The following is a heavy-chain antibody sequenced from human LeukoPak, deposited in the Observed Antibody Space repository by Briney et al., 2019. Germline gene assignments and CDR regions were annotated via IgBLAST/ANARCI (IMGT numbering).Heavy chain of an antibody. V-gene: IGHV3-23*01. Sequence: GGSLRLSCAVSGLTFSDSRMIWVRQAPEKRLEWVAVTAGADDVIQYADSVKGRFTISTDNSKNTVYLQMSSLRVEDTAVYYCVKVANYGGKRALDYWGQGTLVTVSS. J-gene: IGHJ4*02. CDR3: VKVANYGGKRALDY. CDR1: GLTFSDSR. D-gene: IGHD4-23*01. CDR2: TAGADDVI.